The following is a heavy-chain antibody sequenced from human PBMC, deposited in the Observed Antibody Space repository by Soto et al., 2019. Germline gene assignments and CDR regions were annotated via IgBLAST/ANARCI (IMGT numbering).Heavy chain of an antibody. CDR3: ARYYDTSNRPYFHH. CDR1: GGSISSTTYY. J-gene: IGHJ1*01. CDR2: IYYSGAT. Sequence: SETLSLTCAVSGGSISSTTYYWAWIRQPPGKGLEWVATIYYSGATYNNPSLKSRLTISIDTSKNQFSLRLSSVTAADTAMYYCARYYDTSNRPYFHHWGQGTRVTVSS. V-gene: IGHV4-39*01. D-gene: IGHD3-22*01.